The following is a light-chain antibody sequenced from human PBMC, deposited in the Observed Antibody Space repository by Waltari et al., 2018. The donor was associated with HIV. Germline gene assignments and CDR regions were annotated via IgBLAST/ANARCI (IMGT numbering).Light chain of an antibody. CDR2: DNS. CDR1: NIGHKG. J-gene: IGLJ3*02. V-gene: IGLV3-21*04. CDR3: QVWDGSSDQWV. Sequence: SYILTQPPPLSVSPGETARISCEGNNIGHKGVHWYQKKPGQAPVVVIYDNSDRPSGIPARFSGFNSGKTAALIITGVQAGDEADFYCQVWDGSSDQWVFGGGTKLTVL.